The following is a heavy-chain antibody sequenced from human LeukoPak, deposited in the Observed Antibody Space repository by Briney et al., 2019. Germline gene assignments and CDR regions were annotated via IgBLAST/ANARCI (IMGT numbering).Heavy chain of an antibody. CDR3: ARIRGDGSTFEY. Sequence: GGSLRLSCAASGFTLNNAWMSWVRQAPGKGLEWVANIQQGGSAEYYVDSVKGRFTISRDDAKNSLYLQMDSLRAEDTAVYFCARIRGDGSTFEYWGRGTLVTVSS. V-gene: IGHV3-7*01. J-gene: IGHJ4*02. D-gene: IGHD5-24*01. CDR2: IQQGGSAE. CDR1: GFTLNNAW.